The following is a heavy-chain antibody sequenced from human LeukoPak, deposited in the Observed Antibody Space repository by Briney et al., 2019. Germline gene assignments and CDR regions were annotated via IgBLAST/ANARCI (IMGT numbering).Heavy chain of an antibody. CDR1: GFTLSSYE. CDR3: SSLSMAWLYC. Sequence: GGSLRLSCAASGFTLSSYEMNWVRQAPGKGLEWVSYISSSGSTIYYADSVKGRFTISRDNAKNSLYLQMNSLRAEDTAVYYCSSLSMAWLYCWGQGSLVSDSS. CDR2: ISSSGSTI. J-gene: IGHJ4*02. V-gene: IGHV3-48*03. D-gene: IGHD6-6*01.